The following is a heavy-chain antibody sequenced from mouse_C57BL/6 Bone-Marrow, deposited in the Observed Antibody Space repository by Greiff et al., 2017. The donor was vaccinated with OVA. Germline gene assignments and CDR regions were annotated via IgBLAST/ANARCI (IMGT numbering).Heavy chain of an antibody. D-gene: IGHD1-1*01. CDR1: GFNIKDDY. J-gene: IGHJ4*01. Sequence: VQLQQSGAELVRPGASVKLSCTASGFNIKDDYMHWVKQRPEQGLEWIGWIDPENGDTEYASKFQGKATITADTSSNTAYLQLSSLTSEDTAVYYCTTDGSSHYAMDYWGQGTSVTVSS. V-gene: IGHV14-4*01. CDR3: TTDGSSHYAMDY. CDR2: IDPENGDT.